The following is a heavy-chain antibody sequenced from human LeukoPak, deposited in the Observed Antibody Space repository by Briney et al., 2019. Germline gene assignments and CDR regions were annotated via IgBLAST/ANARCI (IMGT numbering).Heavy chain of an antibody. D-gene: IGHD3-10*01. CDR3: ARGGSGSYRYFDY. CDR1: GGSISSSNW. Sequence: PSGTLPLTCAVSGGSISSSNWWSWVRQPPGKGLEWIGEIYHSGSTNYNPSLKSRVTISVDKSKNQFSLKLSSVTAADTAVYYCARGGSGSYRYFDYWGQGTLVTVSS. V-gene: IGHV4-4*02. CDR2: IYHSGST. J-gene: IGHJ4*02.